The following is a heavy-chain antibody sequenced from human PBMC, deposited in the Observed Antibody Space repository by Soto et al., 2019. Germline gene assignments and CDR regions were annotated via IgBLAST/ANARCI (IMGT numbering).Heavy chain of an antibody. J-gene: IGHJ3*01. CDR1: GFNFNSYT. CDR3: ARRASR. CDR2: ISSSGQPI. Sequence: GGSLRLSCAASGFNFNSYTINWVRQAPGKRLEWLSSISSSGQPIFYADSVKGRFTISRDNAKNSLYLQMSSLRAEDSAVYYCARRASRWGQGTMVTVSS. D-gene: IGHD1-26*01. V-gene: IGHV3-48*01.